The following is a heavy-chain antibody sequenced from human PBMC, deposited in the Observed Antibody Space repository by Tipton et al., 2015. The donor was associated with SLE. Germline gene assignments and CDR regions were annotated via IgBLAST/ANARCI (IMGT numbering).Heavy chain of an antibody. V-gene: IGHV4-61*01. CDR3: ARGYFDSSGYSNPFDI. CDR2: IYYSGST. J-gene: IGHJ3*02. CDR1: GGSISSSSYY. D-gene: IGHD3-22*01. Sequence: LRLSCTVSGGSISSSSYYWSWIRQPPGKGLEWIGYIYYSGSTKYNPSLESRVTMSVDTSKSQFSLELTSVTAADTALYYCARGYFDSSGYSNPFDIWGQGTMVTVSS.